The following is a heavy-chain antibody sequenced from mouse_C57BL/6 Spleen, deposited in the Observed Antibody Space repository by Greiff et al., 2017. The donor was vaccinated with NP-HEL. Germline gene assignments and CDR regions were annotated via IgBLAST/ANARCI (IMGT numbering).Heavy chain of an antibody. CDR2: INPSNGGT. Sequence: QVQLQQPGTELVKPGASVKLSCKASGYTFTSYWMHWVKQRPGQGLEWIGNINPSNGGTNYNEKFKSKATLTVDKSSSTAYMQLSSLTSEDSAVYYCARVGIYYDFYWYFEVWGTGTTVTVSS. CDR3: ARVGIYYDFYWYFEV. D-gene: IGHD2-4*01. CDR1: GYTFTSYW. V-gene: IGHV1-53*01. J-gene: IGHJ1*03.